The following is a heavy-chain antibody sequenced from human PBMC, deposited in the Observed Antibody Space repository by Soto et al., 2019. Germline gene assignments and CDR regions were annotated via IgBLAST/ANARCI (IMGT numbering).Heavy chain of an antibody. CDR2: IYYSGST. J-gene: IGHJ5*02. Sequence: SETLSLTCTVSGGSISSYYWSWIRQPPGKGLEWIGYIYYSGSTNYNPSLKSRVTISVDTSKNQFSLKLSSVTAADTAVYYCARGSITMIVETPWWFDPWGQGTLVTVSS. V-gene: IGHV4-59*01. CDR1: GGSISSYY. CDR3: ARGSITMIVETPWWFDP. D-gene: IGHD3-22*01.